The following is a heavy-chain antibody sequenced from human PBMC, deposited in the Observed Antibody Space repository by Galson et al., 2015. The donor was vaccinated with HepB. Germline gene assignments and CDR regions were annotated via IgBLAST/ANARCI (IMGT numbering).Heavy chain of an antibody. V-gene: IGHV1-46*01. D-gene: IGHD2-15*01. CDR2: INPSGGST. CDR3: ARAPPREYCSGGSCYFTRWFDP. J-gene: IGHJ5*02. Sequence: SVKVSCKASGYTFTSYYMHWVRQAPGQGLEWMGIINPSGGSTSYAQKFQGRVTMTRDTSTSTVYMELSSLRSEDTAVYYCARAPPREYCSGGSCYFTRWFDPWGQGTLVTVSS. CDR1: GYTFTSYY.